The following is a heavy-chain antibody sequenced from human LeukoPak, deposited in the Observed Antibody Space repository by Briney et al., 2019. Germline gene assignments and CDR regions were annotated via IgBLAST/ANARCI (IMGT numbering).Heavy chain of an antibody. V-gene: IGHV1-46*01. D-gene: IGHD3-10*01. J-gene: IGHJ6*03. CDR2: INPSGGST. Sequence: ASVKVSCKASGYTSTGYYMHWVRQGPGQGLEWMGIINPSGGSTSYAQKFQGRVTMTRDTSTSTVYMELSSLRSEDTAVYYCARDLGHYGSGSSEAYYYYYMDVWGKGTTVTASS. CDR1: GYTSTGYY. CDR3: ARDLGHYGSGSSEAYYYYYMDV.